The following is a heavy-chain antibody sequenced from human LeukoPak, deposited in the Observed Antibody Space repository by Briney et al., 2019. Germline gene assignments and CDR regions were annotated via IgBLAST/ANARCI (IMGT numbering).Heavy chain of an antibody. V-gene: IGHV4-39*07. CDR1: GGSISSSPYY. J-gene: IGHJ4*02. D-gene: IGHD3-3*01. CDR3: AKLNSYDLMIDY. Sequence: SETLSLTCTVSGGSISSSPYYWGWIRQPPGKGLEWIGSIYYSGTTHYNPSLKSRVTISVDTSKNQFSLKLSSVTAADTAVYYCAKLNSYDLMIDYWGQGTLVTVSS. CDR2: IYYSGTT.